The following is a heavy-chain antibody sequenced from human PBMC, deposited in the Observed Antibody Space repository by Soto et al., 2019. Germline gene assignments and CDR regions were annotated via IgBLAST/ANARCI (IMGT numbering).Heavy chain of an antibody. CDR2: IYYSGST. Sequence: QVQLQESGPGLVKPSQTLSLTCTVSGGSISSGGYYWSWIRQHPGKGLEWIGYIYYSGSTYYNPSLKSRVTISVDTSKNQFSLKLSSVTAADTAVYYCARSHYCGGDCYGAFDIWGQGTMVTVSS. CDR3: ARSHYCGGDCYGAFDI. J-gene: IGHJ3*02. V-gene: IGHV4-31*03. CDR1: GGSISSGGYY. D-gene: IGHD2-21*02.